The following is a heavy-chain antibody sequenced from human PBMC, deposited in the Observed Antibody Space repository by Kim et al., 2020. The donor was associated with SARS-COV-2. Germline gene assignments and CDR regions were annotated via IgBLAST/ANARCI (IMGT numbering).Heavy chain of an antibody. CDR3: ARSSGWQLSYYYYYGMDV. J-gene: IGHJ6*02. V-gene: IGHV4-39*01. Sequence: KSRVTISVDTSKNQFSLKLSSVTAADTAVYYCARSSGWQLSYYYYYGMDVWGQGTTVTVSS. D-gene: IGHD6-19*01.